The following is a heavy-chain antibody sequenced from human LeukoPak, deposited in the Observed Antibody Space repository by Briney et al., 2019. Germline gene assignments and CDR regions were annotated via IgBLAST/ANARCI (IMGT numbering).Heavy chain of an antibody. CDR1: GFTFSSYD. Sequence: GGSLRLSCAASGFTFSSYDMHWVRQATGKGLEWVSAIGTAGDTYYPGSVKGRFTISRDNSKNTLYLQMNSLRAEDTAVYYCARGSGYFQHWGQGTLVTVSS. J-gene: IGHJ1*01. CDR2: IGTAGDT. V-gene: IGHV3-13*01. CDR3: ARGSGYFQH.